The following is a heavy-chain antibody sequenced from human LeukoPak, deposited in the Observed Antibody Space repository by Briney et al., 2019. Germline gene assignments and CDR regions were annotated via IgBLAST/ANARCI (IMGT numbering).Heavy chain of an antibody. CDR2: IYNSGST. V-gene: IGHV4-59*08. CDR3: ARHQGDYYYGSRSYPRYFDY. D-gene: IGHD3-10*01. Sequence: SETLSLTCTVSGGSISSYYWSWIRQPPGKGLEWIGYIYNSGSTNYNPSLKSRVTISVDTSKNQFSLKLSSVTAADTAVYYCARHQGDYYYGSRSYPRYFDYWGQGTLVTVSS. J-gene: IGHJ4*02. CDR1: GGSISSYY.